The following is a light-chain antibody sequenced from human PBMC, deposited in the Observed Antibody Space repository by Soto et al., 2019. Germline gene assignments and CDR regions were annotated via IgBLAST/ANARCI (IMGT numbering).Light chain of an antibody. CDR1: QSISSH. J-gene: IGKJ1*01. CDR3: QHYNSYSEA. Sequence: DTRMSQSPTSLSASVGETGSITCRASQSISSHLNWYQQKPGKAPNLLMYTASNLQSGVPSRFSGSGSGTEFTLTISSLQPDDFATYYCQHYNSYSEAFGQGTKVDIK. V-gene: IGKV1-17*01. CDR2: TAS.